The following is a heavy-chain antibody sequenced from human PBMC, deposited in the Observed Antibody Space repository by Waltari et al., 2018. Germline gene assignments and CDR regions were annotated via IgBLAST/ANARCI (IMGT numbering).Heavy chain of an antibody. V-gene: IGHV1-3*01. CDR2: NNAGKGNP. D-gene: IGHD3-16*02. J-gene: IGHJ4*02. Sequence: QVQLVQSGAEVKKPGASVKVSCKASGYTFTSYAMHWVRQAPGQRLVWMGWNNAGKGNPKYSQKFQGRVTITSDTSAGTAYMELSSLRSEDTAVYYCAREAPGYVWGSYRPFCYFDYWGQGTLVTVSS. CDR1: GYTFTSYA. CDR3: AREAPGYVWGSYRPFCYFDY.